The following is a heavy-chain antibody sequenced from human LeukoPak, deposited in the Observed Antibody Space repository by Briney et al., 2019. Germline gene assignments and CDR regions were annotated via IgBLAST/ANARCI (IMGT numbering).Heavy chain of an antibody. CDR3: ARHRSSSWYDALHI. V-gene: IGHV4-39*01. CDR1: GXSISSYY. CDR2: ISYSGST. J-gene: IGHJ3*02. D-gene: IGHD6-13*01. Sequence: SETLSLTCTVSGXSISSYYWGWIRQPPGKGLEWIASISYSGSTYNNPSLKSRVTISVDTFKNQFSLKLTTVTAADTAVYFCARHRSSSWYDALHIWGQGTMVTVPS.